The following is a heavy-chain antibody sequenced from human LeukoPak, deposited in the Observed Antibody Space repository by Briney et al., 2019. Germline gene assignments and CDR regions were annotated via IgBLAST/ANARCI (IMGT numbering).Heavy chain of an antibody. CDR1: GFTFSSYG. V-gene: IGHV3-48*03. CDR2: ISSSGSTI. D-gene: IGHD3-22*01. J-gene: IGHJ1*01. CDR3: AREPPKSVVVVIGHEYFQH. Sequence: PGGSLRLSCAASGFTFSSYGMNWVRQAPGKGLEWVSYISSSGSTIYYADSVKGRFTISRDNAKNSLYLQMNSLRAEDTAVYYCAREPPKSVVVVIGHEYFQHWGQGTLVTVSS.